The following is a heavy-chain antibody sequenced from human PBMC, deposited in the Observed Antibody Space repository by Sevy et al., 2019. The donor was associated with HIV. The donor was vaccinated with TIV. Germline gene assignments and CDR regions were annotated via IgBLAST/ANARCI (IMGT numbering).Heavy chain of an antibody. Sequence: GGSLRLSCAASGFIFSTHAMHWVRQAPGKGLEWVAVISNDGGETYYADSVKGRFTISRVNSKNTLYLQMNGLRVEDTAVYYWARDGGYGINWYPLYWGQGTLVTVSS. V-gene: IGHV3-30-3*01. CDR2: ISNDGGET. CDR1: GFIFSTHA. CDR3: ARDGGYGINWYPLY. D-gene: IGHD6-13*01. J-gene: IGHJ4*02.